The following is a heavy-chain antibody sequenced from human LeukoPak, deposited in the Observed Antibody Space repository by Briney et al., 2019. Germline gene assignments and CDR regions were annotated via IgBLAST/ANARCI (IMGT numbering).Heavy chain of an antibody. J-gene: IGHJ4*02. D-gene: IGHD1-26*01. CDR3: VRLRWELMAPYFDH. CDR1: TDSTNTYY. V-gene: IGHV4-59*01. Sequence: PSETLSLTCSVSTDSTNTYYWSWIRQSPGKGLEWIGHIYQTGSTDYSPSFRSRVTISIDMSKKEFSLKLTSATVADTAMYYCVRLRWELMAPYFDHWDQGAFVIVSS. CDR2: IYQTGST.